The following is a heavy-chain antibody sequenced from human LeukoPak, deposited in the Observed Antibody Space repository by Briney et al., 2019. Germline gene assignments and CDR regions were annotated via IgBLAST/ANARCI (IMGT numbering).Heavy chain of an antibody. CDR1: GFTLSSYW. CDR2: INSDGSTT. V-gene: IGHV3-74*01. D-gene: IGHD3-22*01. Sequence: PGGSLRLSCAASGFTLSSYWMHWVRQAPGKGLVWVSRINSDGSTTSYADSVKGRFTISRDNAKNTLYLQMNSLRAEDTAVYYCARIYYHDSSDYYWAPDYWGQGTLVTVSS. CDR3: ARIYYHDSSDYYWAPDY. J-gene: IGHJ4*02.